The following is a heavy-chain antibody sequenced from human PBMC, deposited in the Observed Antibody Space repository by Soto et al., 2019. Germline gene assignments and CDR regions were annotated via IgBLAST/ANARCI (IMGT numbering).Heavy chain of an antibody. Sequence: PSETLSLTCTVSGGSISSYYWSWIRQPPGKGLEWIGYIYYSGSTNYNPSLKSRVTISVDTSKNQFSLKLSSVTAADTAVYYCARDKITMVREYYGMDVWGQGTTIT. CDR1: GGSISSYY. CDR3: ARDKITMVREYYGMDV. J-gene: IGHJ6*02. D-gene: IGHD3-10*01. V-gene: IGHV4-59*01. CDR2: IYYSGST.